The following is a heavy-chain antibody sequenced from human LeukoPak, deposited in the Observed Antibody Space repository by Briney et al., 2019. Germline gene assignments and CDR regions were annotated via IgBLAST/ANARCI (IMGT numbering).Heavy chain of an antibody. CDR3: ARDYATFDY. J-gene: IGHJ4*02. D-gene: IGHD2-8*01. CDR2: TYGGGST. Sequence: GGSLRLSCAATGLSVSSNFMSWVRQAPGKGLEWVSVTYGGGSTYYADSVKGRFTISRDTPKNSLYLQMNSLRAEDTAVYYCARDYATFDYWGQGTLVTVSS. V-gene: IGHV3-53*01. CDR1: GLSVSSNF.